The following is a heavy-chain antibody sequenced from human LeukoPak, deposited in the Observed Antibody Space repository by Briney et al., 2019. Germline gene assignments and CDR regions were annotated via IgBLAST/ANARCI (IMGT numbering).Heavy chain of an antibody. D-gene: IGHD3-22*01. CDR2: IRSKAYGGTT. V-gene: IGHV3-49*04. J-gene: IGHJ3*02. CDR1: GFTFGDYV. Sequence: PGGSLRPSRTASGFTFGDYVMSWVRQAPGKGLEWVGFIRSKAYGGTTKNAASVKGRFTISRDDSRSIAYLQMNSLKTEDTAVYYCTRRYNYDSSGYYYVRDAFDIWGQGTMVTVSS. CDR3: TRRYNYDSSGYYYVRDAFDI.